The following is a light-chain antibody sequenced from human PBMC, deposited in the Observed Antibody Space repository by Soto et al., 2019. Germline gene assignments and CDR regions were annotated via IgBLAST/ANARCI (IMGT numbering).Light chain of an antibody. CDR3: QHGYSTPLT. CDR1: QSLSTH. V-gene: IGKV1-39*01. CDR2: DAS. J-gene: IGKJ4*01. Sequence: EIXMTQSPSCLCASVGDRVTMXCRASQSLSTHFFWYQQKPGKAPNHLIYDASTLQSGVPSRFSGSGSGTDFTLTISSRQPEDFATYFCQHGYSTPLTFGGGTKVDIK.